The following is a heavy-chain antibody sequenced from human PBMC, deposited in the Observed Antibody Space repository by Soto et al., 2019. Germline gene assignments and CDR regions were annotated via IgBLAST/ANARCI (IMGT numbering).Heavy chain of an antibody. Sequence: GSLRLSCAASGFTFSSYGMHWVRQAPGKGLEWVAVIWYDGSNKYYADSVKGRFTISRDNSKNTLYLQMNSLRAEDTAVYYCAREVLGIAVAGRAGYYGMDVWGQGTTVTVSS. CDR3: AREVLGIAVAGRAGYYGMDV. CDR2: IWYDGSNK. J-gene: IGHJ6*02. D-gene: IGHD6-19*01. V-gene: IGHV3-33*01. CDR1: GFTFSSYG.